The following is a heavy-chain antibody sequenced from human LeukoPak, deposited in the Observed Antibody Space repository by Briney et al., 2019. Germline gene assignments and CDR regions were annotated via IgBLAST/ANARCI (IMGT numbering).Heavy chain of an antibody. CDR3: ASFIAGRGYNWFDP. CDR1: GGSISNGGYY. Sequence: SETLSLTCTVSGGSISNGGYYWSWIRQHPGKGLEWIGYIYYSGSTYYNPSLKSRVTISVDTSKNQFSLKLSSVTAADTAVYYCASFIAGRGYNWFDPWGQGTLVTVSS. V-gene: IGHV4-31*03. CDR2: IYYSGST. D-gene: IGHD1-1*01. J-gene: IGHJ5*02.